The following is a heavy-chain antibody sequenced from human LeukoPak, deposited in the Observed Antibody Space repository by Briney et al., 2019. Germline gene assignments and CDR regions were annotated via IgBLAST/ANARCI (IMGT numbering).Heavy chain of an antibody. CDR3: ARVNLRGSQYNWLDP. V-gene: IGHV1-69*08. CDR2: ITPIIDSS. D-gene: IGHD3-10*01. CDR1: GGTLNTHI. J-gene: IGHJ5*02. Sequence: ASVRVSCKASGGTLNTHIFTWVRQAPGQGLEWMGKITPIIDSSKYAPQFQGRLTITADKYTGTVYMDLTSLRSDDTAVYYCARVNLRGSQYNWLDPWGQGTLVTVSS.